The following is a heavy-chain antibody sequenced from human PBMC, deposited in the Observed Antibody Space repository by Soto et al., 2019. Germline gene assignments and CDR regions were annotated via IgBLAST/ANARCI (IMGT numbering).Heavy chain of an antibody. CDR1: GFTFSSYA. Sequence: PGGSLRLSCAASGFTFSSYAMSWVRQAPGKGLEWVSAISGSGGSTYYADSVKGRFTISRDNSKNTLYLQMNSLRAEDTAVYYCAKDKTGIAVAGTDFDYWGQGILVTVSS. J-gene: IGHJ4*02. V-gene: IGHV3-23*01. CDR3: AKDKTGIAVAGTDFDY. D-gene: IGHD6-19*01. CDR2: ISGSGGST.